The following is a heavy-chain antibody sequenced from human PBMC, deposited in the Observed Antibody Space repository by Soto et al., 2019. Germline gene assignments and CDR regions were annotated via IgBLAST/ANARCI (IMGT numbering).Heavy chain of an antibody. CDR1: GFTFSSYA. Sequence: PGGSLRLSCAASGFTFSSYAMHWVRQAPGKGLEWVAVISYDGSNKYYADSVKGRFTISRDNSKNTLYLQMNSLRAEDTAVYYCARDPYYGSGSYYNLGFGYFDYWGQGTLVTVSS. J-gene: IGHJ4*02. CDR3: ARDPYYGSGSYYNLGFGYFDY. D-gene: IGHD3-10*01. V-gene: IGHV3-30-3*01. CDR2: ISYDGSNK.